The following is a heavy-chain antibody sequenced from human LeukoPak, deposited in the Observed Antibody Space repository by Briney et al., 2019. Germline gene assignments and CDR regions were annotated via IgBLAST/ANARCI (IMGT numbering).Heavy chain of an antibody. D-gene: IGHD5-12*01. J-gene: IGHJ6*02. CDR2: ISYDGSNK. CDR1: GFAFSSYG. CDR3: AKDQLEVLGGYERYYYYGMDV. Sequence: PGGSLRLSCAASGFAFSSYGMHWVRQAPGKGLEWVAVISYDGSNKYYADSVKGRFTISRGNSKNTLYLQMNSLRAEDTAVYYCAKDQLEVLGGYERYYYYGMDVWGQGTTVTVSS. V-gene: IGHV3-30*18.